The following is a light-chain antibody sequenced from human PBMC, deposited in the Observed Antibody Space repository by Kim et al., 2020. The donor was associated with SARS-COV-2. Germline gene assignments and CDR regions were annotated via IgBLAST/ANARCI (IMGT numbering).Light chain of an antibody. CDR3: NSRDSSGNHV. V-gene: IGLV3-19*01. CDR2: GKN. J-gene: IGLJ1*01. Sequence: VALGQTVRITCQGDSLRSYYASWYQQKPGQAPVLVIYGKNNRPSGIPDRFSGSSSGNTASLTITGAQAEDEADYYCNSRDSSGNHVFGTGTKAPS. CDR1: SLRSYY.